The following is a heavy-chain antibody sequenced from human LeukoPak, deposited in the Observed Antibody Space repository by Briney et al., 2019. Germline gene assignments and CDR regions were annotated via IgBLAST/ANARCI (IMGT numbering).Heavy chain of an antibody. J-gene: IGHJ4*02. CDR3: ARDRGYGYAFDY. Sequence: SQTLSLTCTVSGGSISRGTYYWSWIRQPAGKGPQWIGRISTSGSTHYNPSLVSRLTISIDTSKNQFSLKLSSVTAADTAVYYCARDRGYGYAFDYWGQGTLVTVSS. CDR1: GGSISRGTYY. CDR2: ISTSGST. V-gene: IGHV4-61*02. D-gene: IGHD5-18*01.